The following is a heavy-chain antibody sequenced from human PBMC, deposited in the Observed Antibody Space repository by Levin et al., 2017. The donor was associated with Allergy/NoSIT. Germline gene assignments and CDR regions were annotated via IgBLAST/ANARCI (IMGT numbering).Heavy chain of an antibody. J-gene: IGHJ5*01. D-gene: IGHD3-10*01. CDR1: GFTFNKYA. CDR3: AKDRYYASGSQSSFDS. V-gene: IGHV3-23*01. Sequence: PGESLKISCAGSGFTFNKYAMAWVRQAPGKGLEWVSVTSGSGSNTYSAESIRGRFIVSRDNSKNSIFLQMSSLRVEDTAIYYCAKDRYYASGSQSSFDSWGQGTLVTVFS. CDR2: TSGSGSNT.